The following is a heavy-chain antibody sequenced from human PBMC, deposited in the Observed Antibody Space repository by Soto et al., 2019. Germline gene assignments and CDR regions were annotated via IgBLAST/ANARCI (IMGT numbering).Heavy chain of an antibody. Sequence: LCLTCTVSGVSISSGGYYWSLIRQHPGKGLEWIGYIYYSGSTYYNPSLKSRVTISVDTSKNQFSLKLSSVTAADTAVYYCARDVATQNREYFDYWGQGTLVTVSS. CDR3: ARDVATQNREYFDY. V-gene: IGHV4-31*03. CDR2: IYYSGST. CDR1: GVSISSGGYY. D-gene: IGHD1-26*01. J-gene: IGHJ4*02.